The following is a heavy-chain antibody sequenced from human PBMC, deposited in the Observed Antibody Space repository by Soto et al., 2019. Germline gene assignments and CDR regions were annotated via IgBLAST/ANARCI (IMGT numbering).Heavy chain of an antibody. J-gene: IGHJ4*02. Sequence: PSETLSLTCTVSGGSVSSNSYSWGWIRQSPGKGLEWIGTIYSSGNTYYHPSLMSRVTISVDPSINEFSLRLSSVTAADTAVYYCASGQLLLNYCGQGTPVTVSS. CDR1: GGSVSSNSYS. CDR2: IYSSGNT. V-gene: IGHV4-39*01. D-gene: IGHD5-18*01. CDR3: ASGQLLLNY.